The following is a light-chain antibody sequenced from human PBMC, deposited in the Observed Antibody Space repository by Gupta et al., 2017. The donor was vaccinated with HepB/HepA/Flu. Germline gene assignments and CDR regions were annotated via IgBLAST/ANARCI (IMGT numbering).Light chain of an antibody. V-gene: IGKV3-15*01. CDR1: QSVSSN. CDR3: QQYNNWPPI. CDR2: GAS. J-gene: IGKJ3*01. Sequence: EIVMTQSPANLSVSPGERATLSCRASQSVSSNLAWYQQKPGQAPRLLIYGASTRATGIPARFSGSGSGTEFTLTISSLQSEDFAVYYCQQYNNWPPIFGPGTKVDIK.